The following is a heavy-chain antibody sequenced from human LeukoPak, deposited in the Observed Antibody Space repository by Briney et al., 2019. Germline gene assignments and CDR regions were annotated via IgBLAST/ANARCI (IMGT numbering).Heavy chain of an antibody. CDR2: IWYDGSNK. Sequence: GGSLRLSCAASGFTFSSYGMHWVRQAPGKGLEWVAVIWYDGSNKYYADSVKGRFTISRDNSKNTLYLQMNSLRAEDTAVYYCAKDLMRGVGATSTVFDYWGQGTLVTVSS. CDR1: GFTFSSYG. CDR3: AKDLMRGVGATSTVFDY. D-gene: IGHD1-26*01. V-gene: IGHV3-33*06. J-gene: IGHJ4*02.